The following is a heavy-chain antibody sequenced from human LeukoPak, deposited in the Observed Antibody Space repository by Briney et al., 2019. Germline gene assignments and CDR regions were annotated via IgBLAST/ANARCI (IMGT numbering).Heavy chain of an antibody. Sequence: PGGTLRLSCAASGFTFSGYGMNWVRQAPGTGLEWVSAISHTGDRTYYADSVKGRFTISRDNSKNTLYLQMNSLRAEDTAVYYCAKTKPPCSGGSCYFYYYYMDVWGKGTTVTISS. CDR1: GFTFSGYG. V-gene: IGHV3-23*01. CDR2: ISHTGDRT. D-gene: IGHD2-15*01. CDR3: AKTKPPCSGGSCYFYYYYMDV. J-gene: IGHJ6*03.